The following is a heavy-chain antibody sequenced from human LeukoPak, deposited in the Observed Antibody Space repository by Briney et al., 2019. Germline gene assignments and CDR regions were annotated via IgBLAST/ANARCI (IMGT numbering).Heavy chain of an antibody. V-gene: IGHV3-30-3*01. J-gene: IGHJ3*02. Sequence: GGSLRLSCAASGFTFSSYTMNWVRQAPGKGLEWVAVISYDGSNKYYADSVKGRFTISRDNSKNTLYLQMNSLRAEDTAVYYCARGKARTEGAFDIWGQGTMVTVSS. CDR3: ARGKARTEGAFDI. D-gene: IGHD1-1*01. CDR2: ISYDGSNK. CDR1: GFTFSSYT.